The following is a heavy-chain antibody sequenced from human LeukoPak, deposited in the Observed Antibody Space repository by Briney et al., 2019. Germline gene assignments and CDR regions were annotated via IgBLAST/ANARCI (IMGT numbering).Heavy chain of an antibody. D-gene: IGHD1-26*01. V-gene: IGHV4-34*01. CDR2: INHSGST. CDR1: GGSFSGYY. J-gene: IGHJ4*02. Sequence: SETLSLTCAVYGGSFSGYYWSWIRQPPGKGLEWIGEINHSGSTNYNPSLKSRVTMSLDTSKNQFSLKLSSVTAADTAVYYCARGRPYTGNYHFDYWGQGTLVTVSS. CDR3: ARGRPYTGNYHFDY.